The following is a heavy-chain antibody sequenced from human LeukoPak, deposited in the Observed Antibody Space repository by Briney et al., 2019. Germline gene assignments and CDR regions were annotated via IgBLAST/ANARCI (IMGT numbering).Heavy chain of an antibody. CDR1: GFTFSSYT. J-gene: IGHJ3*01. CDR3: ARDQTGDL. V-gene: IGHV3-48*01. CDR2: ISSSSSTI. Sequence: AGGSLRLSCAASGFTFSSYTMNWVRQAPGKGLEWVSYISSSSSTIYYADSVKGRFTISGDNAKNSLYLHMNSLRAEDTAVYYCARDQTGDLWGQGTMVTVSS. D-gene: IGHD1-14*01.